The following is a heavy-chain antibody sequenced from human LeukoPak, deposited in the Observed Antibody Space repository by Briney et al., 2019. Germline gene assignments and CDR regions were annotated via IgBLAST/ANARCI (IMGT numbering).Heavy chain of an antibody. V-gene: IGHV4-39*07. D-gene: IGHD2-21*01. CDR2: INYSGTT. CDR3: ARAIRVAIFDY. Sequence: SETLSLTCSVSGGSVSSSTYYWGWIRQPPGKGLEWIATINYSGTTHYNPSLKSRVTISADTSNNQFSLQLSSVTAADTAIYYCARAIRVAIFDYWGQGTLVTVSS. CDR1: GGSVSSSTYY. J-gene: IGHJ4*02.